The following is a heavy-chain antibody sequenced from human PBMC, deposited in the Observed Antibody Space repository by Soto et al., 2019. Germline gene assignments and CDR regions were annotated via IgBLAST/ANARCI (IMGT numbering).Heavy chain of an antibody. J-gene: IGHJ5*02. Sequence: ASVKVSCKASGYTFTSYAMHWLRQAPGQRLEWMGWINAGNGNTKYSQKFQGRVTITRDTSASTAYMELSSLRSEDTAVYYCARTQLELHWFDPWGQGTLVTVSS. CDR3: ARTQLELHWFDP. CDR2: INAGNGNT. D-gene: IGHD1-7*01. CDR1: GYTFTSYA. V-gene: IGHV1-3*01.